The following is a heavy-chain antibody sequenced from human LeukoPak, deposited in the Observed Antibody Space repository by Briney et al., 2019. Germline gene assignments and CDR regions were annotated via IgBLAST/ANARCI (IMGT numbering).Heavy chain of an antibody. D-gene: IGHD1-26*01. CDR3: ATRTSGSYHPN. Sequence: PSETLSLTCTVSGGSISSGGYYWSWIRQPPGKGLEWIGYIYHSGTTYYNPSLKSRVTISVDTPKNQFSLKLSSVTAADTAVYYCATRTSGSYHPNWGQGTLVTVSS. CDR1: GGSISSGGYY. CDR2: IYHSGTT. V-gene: IGHV4-30-2*01. J-gene: IGHJ4*02.